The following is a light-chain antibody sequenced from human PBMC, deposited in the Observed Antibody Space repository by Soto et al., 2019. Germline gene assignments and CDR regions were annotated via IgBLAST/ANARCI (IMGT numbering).Light chain of an antibody. CDR3: QQYDHWPPYS. CDR1: QSVSRF. CDR2: AAS. Sequence: TQSAVTLTVSPGDGATLSCRARQSVSRFLAWYQQTPGQPPRLLIYAASSRVLGVPARFTGSGSGTDFTLTISDVQSEDAAIYYCQQYDHWPPYSFGQGTRLEI. V-gene: IGKV3-15*01. J-gene: IGKJ2*01.